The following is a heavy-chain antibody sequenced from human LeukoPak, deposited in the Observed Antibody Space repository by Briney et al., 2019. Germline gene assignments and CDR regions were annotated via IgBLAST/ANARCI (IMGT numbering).Heavy chain of an antibody. CDR2: ISSSSSTI. J-gene: IGHJ4*02. D-gene: IGHD4-23*01. V-gene: IGHV3-48*01. CDR1: GFTFSSYS. Sequence: GGSLRLSCAASGFTFSSYSMNWVRQAPGKGLEGVSYISSSSSTIYYADSVKGRFTISRDNAKNSLYLQMNRLRAEDPAVYYCARDRVTSRFAYWGQGTLVTVSS. CDR3: ARDRVTSRFAY.